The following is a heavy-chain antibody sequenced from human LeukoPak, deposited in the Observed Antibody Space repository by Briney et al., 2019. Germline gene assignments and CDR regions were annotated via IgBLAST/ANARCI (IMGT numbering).Heavy chain of an antibody. CDR2: IYYSGST. D-gene: IGHD3-22*01. CDR1: GGSISSYY. CDR3: ARHGMSGYYYTYFDY. J-gene: IGHJ4*02. V-gene: IGHV4-59*08. Sequence: SETLSLTCTVSGGSISSYYWSWIRQPPGKGLEWIGYIYYSGSTNYNLSLKSRVTISVDTSKNQFSLKLSSVTAADTAVYYCARHGMSGYYYTYFDYWGQGTLVTVSS.